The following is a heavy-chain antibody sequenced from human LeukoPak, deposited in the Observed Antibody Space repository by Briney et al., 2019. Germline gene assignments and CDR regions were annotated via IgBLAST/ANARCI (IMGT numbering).Heavy chain of an antibody. V-gene: IGHV3-33*01. CDR1: GFTFSSYG. J-gene: IGHJ4*02. D-gene: IGHD3-10*01. CDR3: ARGTLWFGELSHIFDY. CDR2: IWYDGSNK. Sequence: GRSLRLSCAASGFTFSSYGMHWVRQAPGKGLEGVAVIWYDGSNKYYADSAKGRFNISRDNSKNTLYLQMNSLRAEDTAVYYCARGTLWFGELSHIFDYWGQGTLVTVSS.